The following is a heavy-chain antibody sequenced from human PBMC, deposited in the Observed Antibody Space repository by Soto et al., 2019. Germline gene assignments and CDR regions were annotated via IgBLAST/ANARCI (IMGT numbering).Heavy chain of an antibody. CDR2: INHSGST. J-gene: IGHJ3*02. Sequence: PSETLSLTCAVYGGSFSGHYWSWIRQPPGKGLEWIGEINHSGSTNYNPSLKSRVTISVDTSKNQFSLKLSSVTAADTAVYYCARGYPVPVTAAGQDDASDIWAQGTMDTVSS. V-gene: IGHV4-34*01. D-gene: IGHD6-13*01. CDR3: ARGYPVPVTAAGQDDASDI. CDR1: GGSFSGHY.